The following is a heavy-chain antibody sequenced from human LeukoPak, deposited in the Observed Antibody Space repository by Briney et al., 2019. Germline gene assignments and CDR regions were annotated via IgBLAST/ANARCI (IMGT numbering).Heavy chain of an antibody. D-gene: IGHD3-22*01. CDR2: ISSSGSTI. CDR3: ARDPYYYDSSGYPGGY. V-gene: IGHV3-11*04. CDR1: GFTFSDYY. Sequence: PGGSLRLSCAASGFTFSDYYMSWIRQAPGKGLEWVSYISSSGSTIYYADSVKGRFTISRDNAKNSLYLQMNSLRAEDTAVYYCARDPYYYDSSGYPGGYWGQGTLVTVSS. J-gene: IGHJ4*02.